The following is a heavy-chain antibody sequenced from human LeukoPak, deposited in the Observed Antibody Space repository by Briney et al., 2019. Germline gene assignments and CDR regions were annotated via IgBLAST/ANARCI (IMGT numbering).Heavy chain of an antibody. D-gene: IGHD4-17*01. V-gene: IGHV5-51*01. CDR1: GYSFTSYW. J-gene: IGHJ4*02. Sequence: GESLKISCKGSGYSFTSYWIDWVRQMPGKGLEWMGIIYPGDSDTRYSPSFQGQVSISADKSISNAYLQWSSLKASDTAMYYCARLPVTTPFDYWGQGTLVTVSS. CDR2: IYPGDSDT. CDR3: ARLPVTTPFDY.